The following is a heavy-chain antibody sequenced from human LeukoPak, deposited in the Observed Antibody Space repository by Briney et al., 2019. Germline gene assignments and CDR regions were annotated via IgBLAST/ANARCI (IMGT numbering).Heavy chain of an antibody. Sequence: ASVKVSCKASGYTFTSYGISWVRQAPGQGLEWMGWISAYNGNTNYAQKLQGRVTMTTDTSTSTAYMELRSLRSDDTAVYYCSLRIVGVKKLGMDVWGQGTTVTVSS. D-gene: IGHD1-26*01. V-gene: IGHV1-18*01. CDR2: ISAYNGNT. CDR3: SLRIVGVKKLGMDV. CDR1: GYTFTSYG. J-gene: IGHJ6*02.